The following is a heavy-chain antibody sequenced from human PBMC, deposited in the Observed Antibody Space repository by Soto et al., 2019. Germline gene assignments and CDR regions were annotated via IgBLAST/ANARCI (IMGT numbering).Heavy chain of an antibody. J-gene: IGHJ6*02. CDR3: AREGYDSSGYFPDYYYYGMDV. Sequence: SQTLSLTCAISGDSVSSNSAAWNWIRQSPSRGLEWLGRTYYRSKWYNDYAVSVKSRITITPDTSKNQFSLQLNSVTPEDTAVYYCAREGYDSSGYFPDYYYYGMDVWGQGTTVTVS. D-gene: IGHD3-22*01. CDR2: TYYRSKWYN. V-gene: IGHV6-1*01. CDR1: GDSVSSNSAA.